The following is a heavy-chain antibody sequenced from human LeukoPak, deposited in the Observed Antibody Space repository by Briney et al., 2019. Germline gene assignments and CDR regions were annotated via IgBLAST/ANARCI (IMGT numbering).Heavy chain of an antibody. Sequence: SETLSLTCTVSGGSISSYYWNWIRQSPGKGLEWIGYTYYSGSTNYNPSLKSRVTISVDTSKNQFSLKLRSVTAADTAVYYCAIESDFWSGAYFDYWGQGTLVTVSS. J-gene: IGHJ4*02. CDR3: AIESDFWSGAYFDY. D-gene: IGHD3-3*01. CDR1: GGSISSYY. CDR2: TYYSGST. V-gene: IGHV4-59*12.